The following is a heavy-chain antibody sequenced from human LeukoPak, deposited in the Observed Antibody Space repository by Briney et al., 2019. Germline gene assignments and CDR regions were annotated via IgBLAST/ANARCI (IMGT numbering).Heavy chain of an antibody. V-gene: IGHV3-7*01. J-gene: IGHJ5*02. D-gene: IGHD3-3*01. CDR1: GFTFSYYW. CDR2: VKQDGSET. Sequence: SGGSLRLSCVASGFTFSYYWMSWVRQAPGKGLEWVANVKQDGSETYYVESVKGRFTISRDNAKNSVYLQMNSLRAEDTAVYYCARFTIFGVILNPGWFDPWGQGTLVTVSS. CDR3: ARFTIFGVILNPGWFDP.